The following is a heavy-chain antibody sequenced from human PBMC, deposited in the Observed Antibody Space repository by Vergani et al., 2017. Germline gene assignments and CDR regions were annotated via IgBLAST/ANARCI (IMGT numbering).Heavy chain of an antibody. J-gene: IGHJ4*02. CDR1: EYSFGNYW. CDR2: IYPADSDT. D-gene: IGHD1-1*01. Sequence: EVELVHSGPEMRKPGESLKISCKGSEYSFGNYWIGWVRQMPGKGLEWMGIIYPADSDTSYSPSFQGQVTISADKSISTAFLQWDSLKASDTALYYCARHTTYTDSWGQGTRVTVSS. CDR3: ARHTTYTDS. V-gene: IGHV5-51*01.